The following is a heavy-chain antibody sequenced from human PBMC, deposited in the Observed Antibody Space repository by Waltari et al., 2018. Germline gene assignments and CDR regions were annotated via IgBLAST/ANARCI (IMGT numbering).Heavy chain of an antibody. V-gene: IGHV1-69-2*01. CDR1: GYTFTDYY. Sequence: EVQLVQSGAEVKKPGATVKISCQASGYTFTDYYMHWWQQAPGKGLEWVGRIDPQDGETKYADKFQGRATITADTSIDTVYMELSRLRPEDTAVFYCARTTTIKSLDYWGQGTLVTVSS. J-gene: IGHJ4*02. CDR2: IDPQDGET. D-gene: IGHD1-7*01. CDR3: ARTTTIKSLDY.